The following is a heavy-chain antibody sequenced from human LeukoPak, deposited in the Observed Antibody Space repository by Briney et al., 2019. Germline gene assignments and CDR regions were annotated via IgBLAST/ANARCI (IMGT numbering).Heavy chain of an antibody. J-gene: IGHJ4*02. CDR2: ISDSGHDT. CDR1: GFTFNNYA. V-gene: IGHV3-23*01. Sequence: PGGSLRLSCAASGFTFNNYAMSWVRQAPGKGLEWVAAISDSGHDTYYADSVRGRFTISRDNSKNMLYPQMNSLRAEDAAIYYCAKRVPYSSSSVYFDYWGQGTLVTVSS. CDR3: AKRVPYSSSSVYFDY. D-gene: IGHD6-6*01.